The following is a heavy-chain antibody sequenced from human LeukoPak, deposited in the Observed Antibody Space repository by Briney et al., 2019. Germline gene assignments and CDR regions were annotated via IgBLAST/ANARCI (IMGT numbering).Heavy chain of an antibody. CDR1: GGSISSGDYY. V-gene: IGHV4-30-4*01. D-gene: IGHD3-9*01. CDR3: AREAPTGYRMDV. Sequence: SETLSLTCTVSGGSISSGDYYWSWIRQPPGKGLEWIGYIYYSGSTYYNPSLKSRATISLDKSKNQISLELNSMTAADTAIFYCAREAPTGYRMDVWGQGTAVTVSS. CDR2: IYYSGST. J-gene: IGHJ6*02.